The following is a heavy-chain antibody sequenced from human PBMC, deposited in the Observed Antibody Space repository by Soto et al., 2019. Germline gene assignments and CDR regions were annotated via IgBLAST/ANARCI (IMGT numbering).Heavy chain of an antibody. CDR2: ILYDGSNK. CDR3: AGGTCYFDY. Sequence: QVQLVESGGDVVQPGRSLRLSCAASGFTFSNYGMHWARQAPGKGLEWVAAILYDGSNKYYADSVKGRFTISRDNSKNTLYLQMNSLRAEDTAVYYCAGGTCYFDYCGQGTLVTVSS. J-gene: IGHJ4*02. V-gene: IGHV3-33*01. CDR1: GFTFSNYG. D-gene: IGHD1-26*01.